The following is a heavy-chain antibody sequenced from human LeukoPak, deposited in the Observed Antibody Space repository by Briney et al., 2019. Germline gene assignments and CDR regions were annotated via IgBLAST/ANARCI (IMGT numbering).Heavy chain of an antibody. CDR2: INHSGST. CDR1: GGSISSGGYY. Sequence: SETLSLTCTVSGGSISSGGYYWSWIRQPPGKGLEWIGEINHSGSTNYNPSLKSRVTISVDTSKNQFSLKLSSVTAADTAVYYCAREGYSGYEPIDYWGQGTLVTVSS. CDR3: AREGYSGYEPIDY. J-gene: IGHJ4*02. D-gene: IGHD5-12*01. V-gene: IGHV4-39*07.